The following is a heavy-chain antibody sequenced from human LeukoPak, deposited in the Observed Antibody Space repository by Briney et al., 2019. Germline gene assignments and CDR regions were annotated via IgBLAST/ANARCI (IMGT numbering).Heavy chain of an antibody. Sequence: SETLSPTCIVSGGSISSYYWSWIRQPPGKGREWIGYIYYSGSTNYNPSLKSRVTISVDTSKNQFSLKLSSVTAADTAVYYCARARGRAAAGPFDYWGQGTLVTVSS. CDR2: IYYSGST. D-gene: IGHD6-13*01. J-gene: IGHJ4*02. CDR1: GGSISSYY. V-gene: IGHV4-59*01. CDR3: ARARGRAAAGPFDY.